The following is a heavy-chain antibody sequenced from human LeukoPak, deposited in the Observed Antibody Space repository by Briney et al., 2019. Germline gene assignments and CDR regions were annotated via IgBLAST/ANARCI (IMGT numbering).Heavy chain of an antibody. D-gene: IGHD1-26*01. V-gene: IGHV3-23*01. CDR1: GFTFSSYA. CDR3: VKDRGGSPFYGMDV. Sequence: PGGSLRPSCAGSGFTFSSYAMSWVRQAPGKGLEWVSTISGSGGAGTYYADSVKGRFTVSRDNSRNTLYLPMNSLRAEDTAVYYCVKDRGGSPFYGMDVWGQGTTVTVSS. CDR2: ISGSGGAGT. J-gene: IGHJ6*02.